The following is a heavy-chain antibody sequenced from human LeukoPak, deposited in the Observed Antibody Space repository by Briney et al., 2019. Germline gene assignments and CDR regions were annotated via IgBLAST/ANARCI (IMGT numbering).Heavy chain of an antibody. CDR1: GYTFTSYD. J-gene: IGHJ4*02. CDR3: ARGRTYYCDSSGER. Sequence: ASVKVSCKASGYTFTSYDINWVRQATGQGLEWMGWMNPNSGNTGYAQKFQGRVTMTRNTSISTAYMELSSLRSEDTAVYYCARGRTYYCDSSGERWGQGTLVTVSS. D-gene: IGHD3-22*01. CDR2: MNPNSGNT. V-gene: IGHV1-8*01.